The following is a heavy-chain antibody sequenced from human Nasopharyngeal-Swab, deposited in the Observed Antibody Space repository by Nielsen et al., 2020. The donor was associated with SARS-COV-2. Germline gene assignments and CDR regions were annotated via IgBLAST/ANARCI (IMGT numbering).Heavy chain of an antibody. V-gene: IGHV3-74*01. CDR1: GFTFNNYW. Sequence: GESLKISCAVSGFTFNNYWMHWVRQAPGKGLVWVSRINGEESRTSYAGSVKGRFTISRDNAKNTLYLQMNSLRADDAAMYYCARDPHGVRGAMQDAFDLWGQGTMVTVSS. CDR3: ARDPHGVRGAMQDAFDL. J-gene: IGHJ3*01. CDR2: INGEESRT. D-gene: IGHD3-16*01.